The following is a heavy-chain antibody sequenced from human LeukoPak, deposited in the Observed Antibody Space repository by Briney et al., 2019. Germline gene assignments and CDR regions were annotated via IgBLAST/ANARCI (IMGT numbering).Heavy chain of an antibody. CDR3: ARGREAAYCGGDCYSNAFDI. V-gene: IGHV1-69*05. J-gene: IGHJ3*02. Sequence: SVKVSCKASGGTFSSYATSWVRQAPGQGLEWMGGIIPIFGTANYAQKFQGRVTITTDESTSTAYMELSSLRSEDTAVYYCARGREAAYCGGDCYSNAFDIWGQGTMVTVSS. CDR2: IIPIFGTA. CDR1: GGTFSSYA. D-gene: IGHD2-21*02.